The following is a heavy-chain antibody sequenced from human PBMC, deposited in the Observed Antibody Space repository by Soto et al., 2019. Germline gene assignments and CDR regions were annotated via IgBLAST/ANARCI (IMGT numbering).Heavy chain of an antibody. D-gene: IGHD1-26*01. CDR1: GITVSDSS. Sequence: EGQLVESGGGLVQPGGSLRLSCAASGITVSDSSIHWVRQASGKGLEWLGRIRSKAKNYATTYTASVKGRFAFSRDDSKNTAFLQMNSLKTEDTALYYCARQRGGGSLYYFDSWGQGTLVTGSS. CDR2: IRSKAKNYAT. CDR3: ARQRGGGSLYYFDS. J-gene: IGHJ4*02. V-gene: IGHV3-73*02.